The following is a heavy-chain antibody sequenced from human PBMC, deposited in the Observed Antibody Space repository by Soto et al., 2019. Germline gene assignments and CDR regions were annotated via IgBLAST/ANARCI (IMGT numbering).Heavy chain of an antibody. V-gene: IGHV1-69*12. Sequence: QVQLVQSGAVVKKPGSSVKVSCKASGGTFSSYAISWVRQAPGQGLEWMGGIIPIFGTANYAQKFPCRVTITADESTSTAYMELSSLRSEDTAVYYCARAGRGDYGDYGMDYWGQGTLVTVSS. D-gene: IGHD4-17*01. CDR1: GGTFSSYA. J-gene: IGHJ4*02. CDR3: ARAGRGDYGDYGMDY. CDR2: IIPIFGTA.